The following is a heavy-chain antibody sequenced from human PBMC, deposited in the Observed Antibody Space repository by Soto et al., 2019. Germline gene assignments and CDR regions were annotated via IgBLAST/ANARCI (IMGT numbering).Heavy chain of an antibody. D-gene: IGHD1-26*01. Sequence: QVQLVESGGGVVQPGRSLRLSCAASGFTFSSYGMHWVRQAPGKGLEWVAVIWYDGSNKYYADSVKGRFTISRDNSKNPLELQMDRLGAEDTGVYYCARGWVGGMDVWGHGTTVTVSS. CDR3: ARGWVGGMDV. CDR2: IWYDGSNK. CDR1: GFTFSSYG. V-gene: IGHV3-33*01. J-gene: IGHJ6*02.